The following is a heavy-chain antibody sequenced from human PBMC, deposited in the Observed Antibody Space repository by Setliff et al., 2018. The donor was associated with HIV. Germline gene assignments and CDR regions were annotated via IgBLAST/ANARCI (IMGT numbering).Heavy chain of an antibody. CDR3: ARSPVGTPEYYFDY. CDR1: GFSISSDGFY. Sequence: SETLSLTCTLSGFSISSDGFYWNWIRQRPGKGLEWIGYIFGSGITYYNPSLKSRLRISIDTSKNQFSLNLSSVTAADTAVYYCARSPVGTPEYYFDYWGQGTLVTVSS. J-gene: IGHJ4*02. V-gene: IGHV4-31*03. D-gene: IGHD1-26*01. CDR2: IFGSGIT.